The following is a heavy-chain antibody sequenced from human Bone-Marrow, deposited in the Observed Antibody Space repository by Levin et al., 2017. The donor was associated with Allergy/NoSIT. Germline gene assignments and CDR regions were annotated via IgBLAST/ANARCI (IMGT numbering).Heavy chain of an antibody. Sequence: PGGSLRLSCAASGFTFSSYEMNWVRQAPGKGLEWVSYISSSGSTIYYADSVKGRFTISRDNAKNSLYLQMNSLRAEDTAVYYCARDSGGYYENAFDIWGQGTMVTVSS. CDR1: GFTFSSYE. D-gene: IGHD3-3*01. CDR3: ARDSGGYYENAFDI. J-gene: IGHJ3*02. V-gene: IGHV3-48*03. CDR2: ISSSGSTI.